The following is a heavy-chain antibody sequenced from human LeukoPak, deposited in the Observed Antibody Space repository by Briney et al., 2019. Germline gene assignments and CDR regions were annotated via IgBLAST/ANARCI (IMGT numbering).Heavy chain of an antibody. J-gene: IGHJ4*02. V-gene: IGHV4-59*02. D-gene: IGHD1-26*01. CDR1: GGSVSSYY. Sequence: SETLSLTCTVSGGSVSSYYWIWIRQPPGKGLEWIGYIYNSGSTKYNPSLKSRLSISVDPSKNQFSLRLSSVTAADTAVYYCVIFIMGSSTTDYWGQGTPVTVSS. CDR2: IYNSGST. CDR3: VIFIMGSSTTDY.